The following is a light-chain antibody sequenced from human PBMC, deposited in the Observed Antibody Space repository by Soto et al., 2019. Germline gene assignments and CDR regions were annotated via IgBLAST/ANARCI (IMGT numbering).Light chain of an antibody. J-gene: IGKJ4*01. CDR2: ATS. CDR3: QKYNTAPPT. CDR1: QGIAPY. V-gene: IGKV1-27*01. Sequence: DVQMTQSPSSLSAFVGDRVTITCRASQGIAPYLAWFQQKPGKVPKLLIYATSTLQSGVPSRFSGSGSGTDFTLTISSLQPEDVATYYCQKYNTAPPTLGGGTRVDIK.